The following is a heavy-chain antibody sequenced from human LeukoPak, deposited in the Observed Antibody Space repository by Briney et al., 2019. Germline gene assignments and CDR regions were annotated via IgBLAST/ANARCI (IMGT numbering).Heavy chain of an antibody. J-gene: IGHJ4*02. V-gene: IGHV3-23*01. CDR3: AKDLRWYYGSGRPSFDF. D-gene: IGHD3-10*01. CDR2: ISSSGGTT. Sequence: PGGSLRLSCAAYGFTFSSYAMSWVRQAPGKGLEWVSSISSSGGTTYYADSVMGRFTISRDNSKNTLYLQMNSLRAEDTAVYYCAKDLRWYYGSGRPSFDFWGQGTQVTVSS. CDR1: GFTFSSYA.